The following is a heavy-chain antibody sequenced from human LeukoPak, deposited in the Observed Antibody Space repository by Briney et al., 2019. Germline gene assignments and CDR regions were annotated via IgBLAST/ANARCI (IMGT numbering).Heavy chain of an antibody. CDR2: INHSGST. CDR1: GGSFSGYY. CDR3: ARVRGTRAYYYYMDV. D-gene: IGHD1-1*01. Sequence: SETLSLTCAVYGGSFSGYYWSWIRQPPGKGLEWIGEINHSGSTNYNPSLKSRVTISVDTSKNQFSLKLSSVTAADTAVYYCARVRGTRAYYYYMDVWGKGTTVTVSS. V-gene: IGHV4-34*01. J-gene: IGHJ6*03.